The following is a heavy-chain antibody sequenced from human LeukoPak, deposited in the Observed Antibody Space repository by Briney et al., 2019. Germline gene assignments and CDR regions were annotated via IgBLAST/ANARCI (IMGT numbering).Heavy chain of an antibody. J-gene: IGHJ4*02. CDR2: ISNNSSYI. V-gene: IGHV3-21*01. Sequence: GGSLRLSCAASGFTFSSYAMNWVRQAPGKGLEWVAVISNNSSYIYYADSVKGRFTISRDNAKNSLYLQMNSLRAEDTAVYYCARAREWELLLDYWGQGTLVTVSS. CDR3: ARAREWELLLDY. CDR1: GFTFSSYA. D-gene: IGHD1-26*01.